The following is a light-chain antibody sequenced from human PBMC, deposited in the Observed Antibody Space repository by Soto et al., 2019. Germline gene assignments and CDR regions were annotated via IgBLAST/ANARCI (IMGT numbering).Light chain of an antibody. Sequence: QSVLTQPPSVSGAPGQRVTISCTGTYSNIGAGFDVHWYQRLPGTAPKLLIFGNINRPSGVPDRFSGSKSGTSASLAITGLQAEDEGLYYCPSFESRPTLFYVFRTGTKVPVL. CDR2: GNI. V-gene: IGLV1-40*01. CDR3: PSFESRPTLFYV. CDR1: YSNIGAGFD. J-gene: IGLJ1*01.